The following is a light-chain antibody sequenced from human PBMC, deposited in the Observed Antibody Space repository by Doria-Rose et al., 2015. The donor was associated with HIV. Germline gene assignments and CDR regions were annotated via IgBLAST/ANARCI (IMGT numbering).Light chain of an antibody. CDR3: HQYGTSWT. CDR2: DGS. Sequence: TQSPGTLSLSPGERATLSCRASQSFSSTYLAWYQQKPGQAPSLLIYDGSARATVIPDRFSASGSGTDFTLPINRLEPEDFALYYCHQYGTSWTFGQGTKVEI. J-gene: IGKJ1*01. CDR1: QSFSSTY. V-gene: IGKV3-20*01.